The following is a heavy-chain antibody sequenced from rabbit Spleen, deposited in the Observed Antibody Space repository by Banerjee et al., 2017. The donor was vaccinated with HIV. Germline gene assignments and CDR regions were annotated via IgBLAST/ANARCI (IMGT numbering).Heavy chain of an antibody. V-gene: IGHV1S45*01. CDR1: GFSFSNKAV. Sequence: QEQLVESGGGLVKPEGSLKLSCTASGFSFSNKAVMCWVRQAPGKGLQWIACINAYTGKPVYATWAKGRFTISRTSSTTVTLQMTGLTAADTATYFCARDLASVVGWNFALWGQGTLVTVS. CDR3: ARDLASVVGWNFAL. D-gene: IGHD3-1*01. CDR2: INAYTGKP. J-gene: IGHJ4*01.